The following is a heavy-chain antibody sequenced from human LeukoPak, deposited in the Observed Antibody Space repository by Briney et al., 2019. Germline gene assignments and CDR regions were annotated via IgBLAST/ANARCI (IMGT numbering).Heavy chain of an antibody. CDR2: ISGSGATT. V-gene: IGHV3-23*01. CDR1: GFTFSSYA. Sequence: GGSLRLSCAASGFTFSSYAMSWVRQAPGKGLEWVSAISGSGATTYYADSVKGRFTISRDNSKNTLYLQMNSLRAEDTAVYYCARDFGRWLNDGFDYWGQGTLVTVSS. CDR3: ARDFGRWLNDGFDY. J-gene: IGHJ4*02. D-gene: IGHD4-23*01.